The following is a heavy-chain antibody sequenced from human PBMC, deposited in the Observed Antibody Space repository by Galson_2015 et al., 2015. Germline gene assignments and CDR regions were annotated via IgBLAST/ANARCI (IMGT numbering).Heavy chain of an antibody. D-gene: IGHD6-13*01. CDR1: GFTFSSYG. CDR2: ISYDGSNK. Sequence: SLKLSCAASGFTFSSYGMHWVRQAPGKGLEWVAVISYDGSNKYYADSVKGRFTISRDKSKNTLYLQMNSLRAEDTAVYYCAKGGREQLVLRGDWGQGTLVTVSS. CDR3: AKGGREQLVLRGD. J-gene: IGHJ4*02. V-gene: IGHV3-30*18.